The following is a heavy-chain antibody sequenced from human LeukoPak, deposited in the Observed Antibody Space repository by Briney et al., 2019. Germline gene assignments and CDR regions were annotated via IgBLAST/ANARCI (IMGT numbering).Heavy chain of an antibody. D-gene: IGHD5-18*01. CDR1: GYTFTSYG. CDR3: ARDPHSYGFGGGDY. Sequence: ASVKVSCKASGYTFTSYGFSWVRQAPGQGLEWMGWISVYTGNTNYAQKFQGRVTITADESTSTAYMELSSLRSEDTAVYYCARDPHSYGFGGGDYWGQGTLVTVSS. V-gene: IGHV1-18*01. J-gene: IGHJ4*02. CDR2: ISVYTGNT.